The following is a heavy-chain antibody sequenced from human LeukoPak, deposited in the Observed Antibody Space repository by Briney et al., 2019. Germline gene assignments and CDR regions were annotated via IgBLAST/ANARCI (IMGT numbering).Heavy chain of an antibody. CDR2: ISYDGSNK. V-gene: IGHV3-30*18. J-gene: IGHJ4*02. Sequence: GGSLRLSFAASGFTFDDYAMHWVRQAPGKGLEWVAVISYDGSNKYYADSVKGRFTISRDNSKNTLYLQMNSLRAEDTAVYYCAKDSPAHGSWYWGSSFDYWGQGTLVTVSS. D-gene: IGHD6-13*01. CDR3: AKDSPAHGSWYWGSSFDY. CDR1: GFTFDDYA.